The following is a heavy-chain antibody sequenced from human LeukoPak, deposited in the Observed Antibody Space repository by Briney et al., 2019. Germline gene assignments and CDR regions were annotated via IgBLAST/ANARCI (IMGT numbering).Heavy chain of an antibody. CDR1: GFTFSSYS. CDR2: ISSSSSYI. V-gene: IGHV3-21*01. Sequence: PGGSLRLSCAASGFTFSSYSMNWVRQAPGKGLEWVSSISSSSSYIYYADSVKGRFTISRDNAKTSLYLQMNSLRAEDTAVYYCARGGSYRNIEVDYWGQGTLVTVSS. D-gene: IGHD1-26*01. J-gene: IGHJ4*02. CDR3: ARGGSYRNIEVDY.